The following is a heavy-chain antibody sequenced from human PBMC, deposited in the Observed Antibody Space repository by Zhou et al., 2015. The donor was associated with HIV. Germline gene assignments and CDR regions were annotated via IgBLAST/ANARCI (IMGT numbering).Heavy chain of an antibody. J-gene: IGHJ4*02. CDR1: GYTFTSYY. Sequence: QVQLVQSGAEVKKPGASVKVSCKASGYTFTSYYMHWVRQAPGQGLEWMGIINPSGGSTSYAQKFQGRVTMTRDTSTSTVYMELSSLRSEDTAVYYCARAGDTAMPFSPYFDYWGQGTLVTVSS. CDR2: INPSGGST. CDR3: ARAGDTAMPFSPYFDY. D-gene: IGHD5-18*01. V-gene: IGHV1-46*01.